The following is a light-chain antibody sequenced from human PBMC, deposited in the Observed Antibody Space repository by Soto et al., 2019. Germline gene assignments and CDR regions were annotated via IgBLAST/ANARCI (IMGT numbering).Light chain of an antibody. J-gene: IGLJ1*01. V-gene: IGLV2-14*01. CDR3: SSYRSTTPLYV. CDR1: SSDIGGYSY. Sequence: QSALTQPASVSGSPGQSITISCTGTSSDIGGYSYVSWYQHHPAKAPKLVIYEVSNRPSGVSNRFSGSKSGNTASLTISGLQAEDEADYYCSSYRSTTPLYVFGTGTQLTVL. CDR2: EVS.